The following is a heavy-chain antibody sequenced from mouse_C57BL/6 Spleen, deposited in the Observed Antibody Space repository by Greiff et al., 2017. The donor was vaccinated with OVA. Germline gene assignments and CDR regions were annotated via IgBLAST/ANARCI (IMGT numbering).Heavy chain of an antibody. Sequence: QVHVQQPGAELVKPGASVTLSCKASGYTFTSYWMHWVKQRPGQGLEWIGMIHPHSGSTNYNEKFKSKATLTVDKASSTAYMQLSSLTSEDSAVYYGARGGRVYYYAMDYWGQGTSVTVSS. CDR1: GYTFTSYW. J-gene: IGHJ4*01. CDR3: ARGGRVYYYAMDY. V-gene: IGHV1-64*01. CDR2: IHPHSGST.